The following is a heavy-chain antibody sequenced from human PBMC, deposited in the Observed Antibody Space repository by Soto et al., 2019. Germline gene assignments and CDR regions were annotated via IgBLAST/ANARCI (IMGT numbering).Heavy chain of an antibody. J-gene: IGHJ5*02. CDR2: LYYGGMT. V-gene: IGHV4-39*01. CDR1: GGSFGSNNYF. Sequence: QLELQESGPGLVKPSETLSLTCTVSGGSFGSNNYFWGWIRQPPGKGLEWIASLYYGGMTYYNPSLRSRVTISVDTSKSQFSLGLRSVTAADTAVYYCATAPETFSHAGYYINWFDPWGQGTLVTVSS. CDR3: ATAPETFSHAGYYINWFDP. D-gene: IGHD3-9*01.